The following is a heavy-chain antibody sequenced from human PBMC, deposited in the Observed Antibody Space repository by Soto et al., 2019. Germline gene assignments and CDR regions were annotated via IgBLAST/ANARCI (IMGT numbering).Heavy chain of an antibody. Sequence: PGESLKISCKGSGYSFTSYWISWVRQMPGKGLEWMGRIDPSDSYTNYSPSFQGHVTISADKSISTAYLQCSSLKASDTAMYYCARESGASDLYNWFDPWGQGTLVTVSS. CDR1: GYSFTSYW. J-gene: IGHJ5*02. CDR2: IDPSDSYT. V-gene: IGHV5-10-1*01. D-gene: IGHD2-21*02. CDR3: ARESGASDLYNWFDP.